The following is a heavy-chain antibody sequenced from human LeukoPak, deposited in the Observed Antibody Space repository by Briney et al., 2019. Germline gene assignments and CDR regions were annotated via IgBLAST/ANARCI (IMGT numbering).Heavy chain of an antibody. V-gene: IGHV3-30-3*01. Sequence: GGSLRLSCAASGFTFSSYAMHWVRQAPGKGLEWVAVISYDGSNKYYADSVKGRFTISRDNSKNTLYLQLNSLRAEDTAVYYCARDSGWYYFDYWGQGTLVTVSS. CDR1: GFTFSSYA. CDR3: ARDSGWYYFDY. J-gene: IGHJ4*02. D-gene: IGHD6-19*01. CDR2: ISYDGSNK.